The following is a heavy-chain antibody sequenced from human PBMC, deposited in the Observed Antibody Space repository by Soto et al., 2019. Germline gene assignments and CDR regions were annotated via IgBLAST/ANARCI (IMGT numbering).Heavy chain of an antibody. CDR1: GVSVNIGRVY. J-gene: IGHJ4*02. D-gene: IGHD5-12*01. V-gene: IGHV4-61*01. Sequence: SETLSLTGSVSGVSVNIGRVYWRWIWQPPGQGLEWLGYSSHTGSSGYNPSLKSRGTISLAPSQNQFSLWLPSATTADPALYFCARGDRLLTMYVTGGPGAQVTVSS. CDR3: ARGDRLLTMYVT. CDR2: SSHTGSS.